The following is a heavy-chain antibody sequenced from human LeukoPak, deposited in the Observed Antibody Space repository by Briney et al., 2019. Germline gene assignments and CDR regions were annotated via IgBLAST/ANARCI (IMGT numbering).Heavy chain of an antibody. V-gene: IGHV1-18*01. Sequence: GASVKDTCMASGYIFTSYGMNWVGPAPGQGLEWMGWISAYNGNTNYAQKLQGRVTMTTDTYTSTDYMALRSLRSDDTAVYYCARGYLVDYFAFWGGYPVGWLDPWGQGILVTVSS. D-gene: IGHD3-3*01. CDR2: ISAYNGNT. J-gene: IGHJ5*02. CDR3: ARGYLVDYFAFWGGYPVGWLDP. CDR1: GYIFTSYG.